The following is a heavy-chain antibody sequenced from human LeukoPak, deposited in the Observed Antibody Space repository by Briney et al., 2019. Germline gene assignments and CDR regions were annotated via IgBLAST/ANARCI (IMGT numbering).Heavy chain of an antibody. CDR3: ARGNYDFWSGYYYYYGMDV. Sequence: PSETLSLTCTVSGGSISSYYWSWIRQPPGKGLEWIGYIYYSGSTNYNPSLTSRVTISVDTSKNQFSLKLSSVTAADTAVYYCARGNYDFWSGYYYYYGMDVGGQGTTVTVSS. D-gene: IGHD3-3*01. CDR1: GGSISSYY. J-gene: IGHJ6*02. V-gene: IGHV4-59*01. CDR2: IYYSGST.